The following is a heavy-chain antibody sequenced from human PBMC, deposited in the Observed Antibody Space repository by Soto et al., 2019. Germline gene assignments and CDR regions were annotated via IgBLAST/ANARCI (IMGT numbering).Heavy chain of an antibody. CDR3: AKDSPSIAAAGLYYYYYYGMDV. CDR2: ISGSGGST. J-gene: IGHJ6*02. D-gene: IGHD6-13*01. CDR1: GFTFSSYA. Sequence: GGSLRLSCAAYGFTFSSYAMSWVRQAPGKGLEWVSAISGSGGSTYYADSVKGRFTISRDNSKNTLYLQMNSLRAEDTAVYYCAKDSPSIAAAGLYYYYYYGMDVWGQETTVTVSS. V-gene: IGHV3-23*01.